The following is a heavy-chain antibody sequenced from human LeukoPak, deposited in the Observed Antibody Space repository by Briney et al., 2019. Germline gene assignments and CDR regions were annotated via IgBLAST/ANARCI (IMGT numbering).Heavy chain of an antibody. Sequence: SETLSLTCAVYGGSFSGYYWSWIRQPPGKGLEWIGEINHSGSTNYNPSLKSRVTISVDTSKNQFSLKLSSVTAADTAVYYCARSSGDIVVVPAARAGGANWFDPWGQGTLVTVSS. D-gene: IGHD2-2*01. CDR3: ARSSGDIVVVPAARAGGANWFDP. CDR1: GGSFSGYY. J-gene: IGHJ5*02. V-gene: IGHV4-34*01. CDR2: INHSGST.